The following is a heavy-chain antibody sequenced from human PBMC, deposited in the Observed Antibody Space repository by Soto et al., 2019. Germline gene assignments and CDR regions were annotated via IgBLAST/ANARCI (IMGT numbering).Heavy chain of an antibody. CDR1: EFTFNVYW. Sequence: EVQLVESGGGLVQPGGSLRLSCATSEFTFNVYWVHWVRQAPGKGLVWVAHMNRDGTNINYADSVKGRFTISRDHAKNALYLQMNSLRVEDTAVYYCVRDRGQPDAFDIWGQGTVVTVSA. J-gene: IGHJ3*02. CDR2: MNRDGTNI. CDR3: VRDRGQPDAFDI. V-gene: IGHV3-74*01. D-gene: IGHD1-1*01.